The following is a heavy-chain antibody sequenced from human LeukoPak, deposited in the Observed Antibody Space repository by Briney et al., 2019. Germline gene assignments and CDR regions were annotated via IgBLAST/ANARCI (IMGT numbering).Heavy chain of an antibody. Sequence: SVKVSCKASGYTFTSYGISWVRQAPGQGLEWMGGIIPIFGTANYAQKFQGRVTITADESTSTAYMELSSLRSEDTAVYYCARVFGDHDAFDIWGQGTMVTVSS. V-gene: IGHV1-69*13. CDR3: ARVFGDHDAFDI. J-gene: IGHJ3*02. CDR1: GYTFTSYG. CDR2: IIPIFGTA. D-gene: IGHD3-10*02.